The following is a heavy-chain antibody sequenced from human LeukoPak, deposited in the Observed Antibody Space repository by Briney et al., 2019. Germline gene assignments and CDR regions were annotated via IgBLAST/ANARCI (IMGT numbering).Heavy chain of an antibody. CDR3: AKGLRQWEDYYDGRVISRFVDS. J-gene: IGHJ4*02. Sequence: PGGSLRLSCAASGFTFSLCGMHWVRQAPGKGLEWGALISSDGTNEYYPDSVKGRFTISRDNSKNTLYLQMNSLRPNDTAVYRCAKGLRQWEDYYDGRVISRFVDSWGQGTLVTVSS. V-gene: IGHV3-30*18. CDR1: GFTFSLCG. D-gene: IGHD3-22*01. CDR2: ISSDGTNE.